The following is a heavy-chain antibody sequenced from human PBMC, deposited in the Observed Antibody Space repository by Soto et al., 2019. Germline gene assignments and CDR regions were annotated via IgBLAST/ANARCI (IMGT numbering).Heavy chain of an antibody. J-gene: IGHJ6*02. V-gene: IGHV4-59*08. CDR3: ARSTTKYGMDV. Sequence: SEDLCLSWTGSGGSISSYYWSWIRQPPGKGMEWLGYIYYSGSTNYNPSLKSRVTISVDTSKNQFSLKLSSVTAADTAVYYCARSTTKYGMDVWGQGTTVTVSS. CDR2: IYYSGST. D-gene: IGHD1-1*01. CDR1: GGSISSYY.